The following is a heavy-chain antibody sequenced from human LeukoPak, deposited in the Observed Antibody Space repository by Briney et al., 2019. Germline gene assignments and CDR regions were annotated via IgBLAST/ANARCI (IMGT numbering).Heavy chain of an antibody. J-gene: IGHJ3*02. D-gene: IGHD3-22*01. V-gene: IGHV4-59*01. CDR3: ARDGNYDSSGYADAFDI. CDR1: GGSISSYY. Sequence: SETLSLTCTVSGGSISSYYWSWLRQPPGKGLEWIGYIYYSGSTNYNPSLKSRVTISVDTSKNQFSLKLSSVTAADTAVYYCARDGNYDSSGYADAFDIWGQGTMVTVSS. CDR2: IYYSGST.